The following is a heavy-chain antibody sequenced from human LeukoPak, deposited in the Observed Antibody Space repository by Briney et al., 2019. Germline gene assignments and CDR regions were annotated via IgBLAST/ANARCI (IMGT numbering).Heavy chain of an antibody. V-gene: IGHV4-59*01. D-gene: IGHD6-13*01. CDR3: AMAYSSSWYYFDY. Sequence: PSETLSLTCTVSGGSIRGYFWTWIRQPPGKGLEWIGYIYYSGSTNYNPSLKSRVTIAVDTSKNQFSLRLHSVTAADTAAYYCAMAYSSSWYYFDYWGQGTLVTVSS. J-gene: IGHJ4*02. CDR1: GGSIRGYF. CDR2: IYYSGST.